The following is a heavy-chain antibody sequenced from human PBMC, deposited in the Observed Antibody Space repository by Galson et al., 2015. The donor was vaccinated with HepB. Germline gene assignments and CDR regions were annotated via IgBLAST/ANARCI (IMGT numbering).Heavy chain of an antibody. V-gene: IGHV3-9*01. CDR2: VSWNSGNI. J-gene: IGHJ4*02. D-gene: IGHD3-9*01. CDR1: GFKFDDYA. CDR3: ARETGFYPDY. Sequence: SLRLSCAASGFKFDDYAMHWVRQAPGKGLEWVSGVSWNSGNIDHADSVKGRFTISRDNAKNSLYLQMDSLGDEDTVVYYCARETGFYPDYWGQGTLVTVSS.